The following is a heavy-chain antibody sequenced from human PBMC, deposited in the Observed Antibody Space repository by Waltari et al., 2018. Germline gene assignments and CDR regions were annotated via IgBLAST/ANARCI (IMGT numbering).Heavy chain of an antibody. Sequence: VQLVESGGGLVKPGGSLRLSCAVSGFTIRNFGMSWVRQAPGKGLEWVATTTDGNAYLYNADSVRGRFTVSTDNAKSSLYLQMNNLRAEDTGVYYCVRALTTPNDYWGRGTLVTVSS. J-gene: IGHJ4*02. CDR2: TTDGNAYL. CDR3: VRALTTPNDY. V-gene: IGHV3-21*03. CDR1: GFTIRNFG. D-gene: IGHD4-17*01.